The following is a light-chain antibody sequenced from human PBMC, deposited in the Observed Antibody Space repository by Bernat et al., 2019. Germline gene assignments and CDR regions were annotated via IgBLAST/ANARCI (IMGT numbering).Light chain of an antibody. J-gene: IGLJ2*01. CDR2: RND. CDR3: AAWDDSLGGHVV. Sequence: QSVLAQPPTASGTPGQRVSISCSGSSSNIGSNYVFWYQQPPGTAPNLLIYRNDQRPSGVPVRFSGSRSGTSASLAIDGLRSEDEADYYCAAWDDSLGGHVVFGGGTRLTVL. V-gene: IGLV1-47*01. CDR1: SSNIGSNY.